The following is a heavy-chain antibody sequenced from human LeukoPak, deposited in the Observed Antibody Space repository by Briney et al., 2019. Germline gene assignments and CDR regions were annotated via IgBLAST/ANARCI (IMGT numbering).Heavy chain of an antibody. CDR1: GGSISSYY. CDR2: IYYSGST. J-gene: IGHJ3*02. Sequence: SETLSLTCTVSGGSISSYYWSWIRQPPGKGLEWIGYIYYSGSTNYNPSLKSRVTISVDTSKNQFSLKLSSVTAADTAVYYCARAWGIAAAGLDAFDIWGHGTMVTVSS. V-gene: IGHV4-59*01. D-gene: IGHD6-13*01. CDR3: ARAWGIAAAGLDAFDI.